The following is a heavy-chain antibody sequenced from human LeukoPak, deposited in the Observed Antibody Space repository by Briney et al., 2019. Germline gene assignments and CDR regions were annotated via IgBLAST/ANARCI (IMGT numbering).Heavy chain of an antibody. V-gene: IGHV3-43*02. Sequence: PGGSLRLSCAASGFTFDDYAMHWVRQAPGKGLEWVSLISGDGGSTYYADSVKSRFTISRDNSKNSLYLQMNSLRTEDTALYYCAKANYYGSGAYRLLTWGQGTLVTVSS. CDR1: GFTFDDYA. CDR3: AKANYYGSGAYRLLT. D-gene: IGHD3-10*01. J-gene: IGHJ5*02. CDR2: ISGDGGST.